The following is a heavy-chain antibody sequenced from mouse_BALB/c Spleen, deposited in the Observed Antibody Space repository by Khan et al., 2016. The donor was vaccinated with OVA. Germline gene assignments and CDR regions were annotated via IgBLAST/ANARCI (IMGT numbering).Heavy chain of an antibody. CDR1: GYAFSSYW. V-gene: IGHV1-80*01. CDR2: IYPGDGDT. Sequence: QVQLQQSGAELVRPGSSVKISCKASGYAFSSYWMNWVKQRPGQGLEWIGQIYPGDGDTNYNGKFKGKATLTADKSSSTAYMQLSSLTSEDSAVYFCARSAMITRDYWGQGTTLTVSS. CDR3: ARSAMITRDY. D-gene: IGHD2-4*01. J-gene: IGHJ2*01.